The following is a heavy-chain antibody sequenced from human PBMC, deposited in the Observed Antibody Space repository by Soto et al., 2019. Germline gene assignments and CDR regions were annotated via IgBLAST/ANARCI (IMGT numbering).Heavy chain of an antibody. CDR3: ARDREISARHGGWFGP. J-gene: IGHJ5*02. CDR2: ITPLYHA. Sequence: QVQLVQSGAELKKPGSSVKVSCKTSGATFNNSAISWLRQAPGQGLEWMGGITPLYHATYAQKFQGRVTISADGSTSTVYMELRSLRSDDTAVYYCARDREISARHGGWFGPWGRGTLVTVSS. D-gene: IGHD6-6*01. V-gene: IGHV1-69*01. CDR1: GATFNNSA.